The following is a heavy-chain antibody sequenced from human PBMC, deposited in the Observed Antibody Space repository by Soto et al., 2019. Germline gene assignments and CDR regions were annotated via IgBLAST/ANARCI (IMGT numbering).Heavy chain of an antibody. CDR2: ISGSGGST. J-gene: IGHJ5*02. Sequence: EVQLLESGGGLVQPGGSLRLSCAASGFTFSSYAMSWVRQAPGKGLEWVSAISGSGGSTYYADSVKGRFTISRDNSKNTLYMQMNSLRAEDTAVYYCAKDRYGDYAGRWFDPWGQGTLVTVSS. CDR3: AKDRYGDYAGRWFDP. CDR1: GFTFSSYA. V-gene: IGHV3-23*01. D-gene: IGHD4-17*01.